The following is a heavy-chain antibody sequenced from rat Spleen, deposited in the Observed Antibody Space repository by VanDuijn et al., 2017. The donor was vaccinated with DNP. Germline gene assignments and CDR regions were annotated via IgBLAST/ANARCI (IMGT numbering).Heavy chain of an antibody. D-gene: IGHD1-4*01. J-gene: IGHJ4*01. CDR3: TREEQPDYYAMDA. CDR2: ISSNGGTT. V-gene: IGHV5-20*01. CDR1: GFTFSNYY. Sequence: EVQLVESGGGLVQPGRSLKLSCAASGFTFSNYYMAWVRQAPTKSLEWVATISSNGGTTYYRDSVKGRFTISRDNAKSTLYLQMNSLRSEDTATYYCTREEQPDYYAMDAWGQGTSVTVSS.